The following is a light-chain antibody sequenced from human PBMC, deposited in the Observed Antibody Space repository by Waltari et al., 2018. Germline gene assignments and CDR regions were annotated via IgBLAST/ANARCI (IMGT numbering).Light chain of an antibody. J-gene: IGKJ4*01. CDR2: GAS. CDR3: QQYGTSPT. V-gene: IGKV3-20*01. Sequence: EIVLTQSPGTLSLSPGERATLSCRASQSVSSVSVAWYQQKSGQNPRLLIFGASTRASGIPDRFSGSGSGTDFTLTISSLEPEDFAVYHCQQYGTSPTFGGGTRVEIK. CDR1: QSVSSVS.